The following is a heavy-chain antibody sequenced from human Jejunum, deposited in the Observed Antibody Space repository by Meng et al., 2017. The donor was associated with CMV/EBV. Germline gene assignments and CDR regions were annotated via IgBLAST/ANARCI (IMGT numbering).Heavy chain of an antibody. J-gene: IGHJ4*02. Sequence: LSLPCVVSVGSLIGTNWWNWVRQPPGGGLEWIGEIFHSGATNLNPSLKSRVTISIDNSKNQFSLKLTSVTAADTAVYFCGDPPAGYWGQGVLVTVSS. CDR1: VGSLIGTNW. V-gene: IGHV4-4*01. CDR2: IFHSGAT. CDR3: GDPPAGY.